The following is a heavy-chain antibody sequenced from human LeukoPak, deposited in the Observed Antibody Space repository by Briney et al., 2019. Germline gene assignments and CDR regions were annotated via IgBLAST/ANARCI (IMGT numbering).Heavy chain of an antibody. J-gene: IGHJ5*02. CDR1: GGTFSNYA. CDR3: ASERGDGSGSYYMTANWFDP. Sequence: ASVKVSCKASGGTFSNYAISWGRQAPGQGLEWMGGIIPVFGTPNYAQKFQGRVTITADESTSTAYMELSSLRSEDTAVYYCASERGDGSGSYYMTANWFDPWGQGTLVTVSS. V-gene: IGHV1-69*01. CDR2: IIPVFGTP. D-gene: IGHD3-10*01.